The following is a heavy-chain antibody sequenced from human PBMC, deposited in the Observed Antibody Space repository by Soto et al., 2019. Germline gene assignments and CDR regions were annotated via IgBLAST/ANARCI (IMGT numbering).Heavy chain of an antibody. CDR1: EFIFSNYP. D-gene: IGHD2-8*01. Sequence: PGGSLRRSCVDSEFIFSNYPMNWVRQAPGKGLEWVSSISDSGYSTTYADSVKGRFTVSRENSRNTLFLQMSGLRADDTALYYCAADIGLRVAGMVVWAPGTSVTVSS. V-gene: IGHV3-23*01. CDR2: ISDSGYST. CDR3: AADIGLRVAGMVV. J-gene: IGHJ6*02.